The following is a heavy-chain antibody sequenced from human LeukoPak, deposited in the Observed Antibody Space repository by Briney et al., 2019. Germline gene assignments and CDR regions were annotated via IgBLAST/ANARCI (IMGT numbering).Heavy chain of an antibody. Sequence: GGSLRLSCAASGFTFSSYAMSWVRQAPGKGLEWVSAISGSGGSTYYADSVKGRFTISRDNSKNTLYLQMNSLRAEDTAVYYCATNRRTLSYHDILTGPNDYWGQGTLVTVSS. CDR1: GFTFSSYA. V-gene: IGHV3-23*01. J-gene: IGHJ4*02. D-gene: IGHD3-9*01. CDR2: ISGSGGST. CDR3: ATNRRTLSYHDILTGPNDY.